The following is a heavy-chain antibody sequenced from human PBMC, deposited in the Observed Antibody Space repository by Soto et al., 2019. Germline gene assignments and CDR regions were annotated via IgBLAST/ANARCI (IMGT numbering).Heavy chain of an antibody. CDR3: TTEDHYDSSGYRVKQTFDY. D-gene: IGHD3-22*01. J-gene: IGHJ4*02. Sequence: GGSLRLSCAASGFTFSNAWMSWVRQAPGKGLEWVGRIKSKTDGGTTDYAAPVKGRFTISRDDSKNTLYLQMNSLKTEDTAVYYCTTEDHYDSSGYRVKQTFDYWGQGTLVTVSS. CDR2: IKSKTDGGTT. CDR1: GFTFSNAW. V-gene: IGHV3-15*01.